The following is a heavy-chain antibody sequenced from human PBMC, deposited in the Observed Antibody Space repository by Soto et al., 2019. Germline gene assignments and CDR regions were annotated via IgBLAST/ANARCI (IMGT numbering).Heavy chain of an antibody. V-gene: IGHV1-3*01. J-gene: IGHJ5*02. D-gene: IGHD3-10*01. CDR3: ARDRMGYYYGSGSPRWFDP. CDR2: INAGNGNT. Sequence: ASVKVSCKASGYTFTSYAMHWVRQAPGQRLEWMGWINAGNGNTKYSQKFQGRVTITADESTSTAYMELSSLRSEDTAVYYCARDRMGYYYGSGSPRWFDPWGQGTLVTVSS. CDR1: GYTFTSYA.